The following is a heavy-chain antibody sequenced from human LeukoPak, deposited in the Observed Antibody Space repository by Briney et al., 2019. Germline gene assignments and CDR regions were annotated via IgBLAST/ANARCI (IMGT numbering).Heavy chain of an antibody. CDR1: GGAISSYY. CDR2: IYYSGST. J-gene: IGHJ4*02. Sequence: SETLSLTCTVSGGAISSYYWSWIRQPPGKGLEWIGYIYYSGSTNYNPSLKSRVAISVDTSKNQFSLKLSSVTAADTVMYYCARGLGSGNYYVGFDYWGQGTLVTVSS. D-gene: IGHD1-26*01. CDR3: ARGLGSGNYYVGFDY. V-gene: IGHV4-59*01.